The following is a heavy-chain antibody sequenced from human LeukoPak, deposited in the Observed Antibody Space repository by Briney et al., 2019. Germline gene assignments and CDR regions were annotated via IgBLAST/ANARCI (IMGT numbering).Heavy chain of an antibody. CDR2: IIPIFGTA. CDR3: ARTGGNRGPFDY. V-gene: IGHV1-69*13. CDR1: GGTFSSYA. Sequence: ASVKVSCKASGGTFSSYAISWVRQAPGQGLEWMGGIIPIFGTANYAQKFQGRVTITADESTSTAYMELSSLRSEDTAVYYCARTGGNRGPFDYWGQGTLVTVSS. D-gene: IGHD4-23*01. J-gene: IGHJ4*02.